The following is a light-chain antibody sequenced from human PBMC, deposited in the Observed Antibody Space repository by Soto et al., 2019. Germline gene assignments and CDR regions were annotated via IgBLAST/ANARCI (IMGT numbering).Light chain of an antibody. CDR1: SSNIGRNT. CDR2: GDN. Sequence: QLVLTQPPSASGTPGQRVTISCSGSSSNIGRNTVNWYQQLPGTAPKVLIFGDNLRPSGVPDRFSGSKSGTSASLAINGLQSEDEADYYCAAWDDSLNGPLFGGGTQLTVL. J-gene: IGLJ2*01. CDR3: AAWDDSLNGPL. V-gene: IGLV1-44*01.